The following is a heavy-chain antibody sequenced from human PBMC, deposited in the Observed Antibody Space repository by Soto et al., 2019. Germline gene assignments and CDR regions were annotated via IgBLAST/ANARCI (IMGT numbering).Heavy chain of an antibody. J-gene: IGHJ6*02. CDR2: IIPIFGTA. CDR3: ARGLGYDPVAYGMDV. V-gene: IGHV1-69*13. Sequence: SVKVSCKASGGTFSIYAISWVRQAPGQGLEWMGGIIPIFGTANYAQKFQGRVTITADESTSTAYMELSSLRSEDTAVYYCARGLGYDPVAYGMDVWGQGTRVTVSS. CDR1: GGTFSIYA. D-gene: IGHD5-12*01.